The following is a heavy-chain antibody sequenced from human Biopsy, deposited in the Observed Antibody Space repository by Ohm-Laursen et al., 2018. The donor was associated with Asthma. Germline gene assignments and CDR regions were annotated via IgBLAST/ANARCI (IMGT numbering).Heavy chain of an antibody. D-gene: IGHD1-1*01. Sequence: SLRLSCSASGFTFSSYAMHWVRQALGKGLEWVAVISYDGSNKYYADSVKGRFTISRDNSKNTLYLQMNSLRAEDTAMYYCAKESGSNYAFDIWGQGTMVTVSS. CDR1: GFTFSSYA. V-gene: IGHV3-30*04. CDR3: AKESGSNYAFDI. CDR2: ISYDGSNK. J-gene: IGHJ3*02.